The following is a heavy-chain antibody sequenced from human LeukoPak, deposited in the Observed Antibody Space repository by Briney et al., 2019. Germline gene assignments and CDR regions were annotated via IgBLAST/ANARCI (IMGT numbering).Heavy chain of an antibody. V-gene: IGHV3-21*01. CDR1: RFTFSNYS. CDR2: ISSSRTYI. CDR3: ARAKSDMVRGVIYY. D-gene: IGHD3-10*01. Sequence: PGGSLRLSCAASRFTFSNYSMSWVRQAPGKGLEWVSSISSSRTYIYYADSLKGRFTISRDNAKNSLYLQMNSLRAEDTAVYYCARAKSDMVRGVIYYWGQGTLVTVSS. J-gene: IGHJ4*02.